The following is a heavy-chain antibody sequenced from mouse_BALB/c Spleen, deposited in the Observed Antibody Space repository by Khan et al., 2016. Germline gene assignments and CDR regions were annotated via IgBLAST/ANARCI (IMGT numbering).Heavy chain of an antibody. J-gene: IGHJ3*01. CDR3: SEYYYGSNWFAY. CDR2: INNNTGEP. V-gene: IGHV9-3*02. D-gene: IGHD1-1*01. CDR1: GYTFTNYG. Sequence: QIQLVQSGPELKKPGETVKISCKASGYTFTNYGMNWVKQAPGKGLKWMGWINNNTGEPTYAEELKGRFSFSSETAASTAYLQIHNLQNEDTATYSCSEYYYGSNWFAYWGQGTLVPVSA.